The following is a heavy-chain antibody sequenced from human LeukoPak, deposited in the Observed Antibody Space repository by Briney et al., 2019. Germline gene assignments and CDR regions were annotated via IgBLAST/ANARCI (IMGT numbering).Heavy chain of an antibody. CDR3: ARDTQVDPFDI. V-gene: IGHV3-33*01. Sequence: PGGSLGLSCAASGFTFSSYGMHWVRQAPGKGLEWVAVIWYDGSNKYYADSVKGRFTISRDNSKNTLYLQMNSLRAEDTAVYYCARDTQVDPFDIWGQGTMVTVSS. CDR2: IWYDGSNK. D-gene: IGHD3-9*01. J-gene: IGHJ3*02. CDR1: GFTFSSYG.